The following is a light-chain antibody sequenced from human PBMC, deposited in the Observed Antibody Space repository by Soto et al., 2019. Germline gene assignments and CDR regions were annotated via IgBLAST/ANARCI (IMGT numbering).Light chain of an antibody. J-gene: IGLJ2*01. Sequence: QSVLTQPASVSGSPGQSITISCTGTSSDVGDYKYVSWYQQHPGKAPKLMIYDVSNRPSGVSNRFSGSKSGNTASLTISGLQAEDEADYYCSSSTSSSTVAVVFGGGTKVTVL. CDR3: SSSTSSSTVAVV. CDR1: SSDVGDYKY. V-gene: IGLV2-14*03. CDR2: DVS.